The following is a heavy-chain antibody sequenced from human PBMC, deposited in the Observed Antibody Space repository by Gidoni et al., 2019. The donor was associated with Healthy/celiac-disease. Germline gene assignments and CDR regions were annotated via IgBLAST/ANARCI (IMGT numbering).Heavy chain of an antibody. V-gene: IGHV3-30*04. J-gene: IGHJ3*02. CDR2: ISYDGSNK. D-gene: IGHD7-27*01. Sequence: QGQLVESGGGVVQPGRSLRLSCAASGFTVSSYAMHWVRQAPGKGLEWLAVISYDGSNKYYADSVKGRFTISRDNSKNTLYLQMNSLRAEDTAVYYCARDRDDLTGDGIDAFDIWGQGTMVTVSS. CDR1: GFTVSSYA. CDR3: ARDRDDLTGDGIDAFDI.